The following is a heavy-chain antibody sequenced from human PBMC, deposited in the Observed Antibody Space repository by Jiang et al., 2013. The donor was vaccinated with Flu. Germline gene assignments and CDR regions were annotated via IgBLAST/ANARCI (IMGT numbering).Heavy chain of an antibody. V-gene: IGHV4-39*01. CDR1: GGSISSSSYY. CDR3: ARLGYYDFWSGWENAFDI. J-gene: IGHJ3*02. Sequence: TVSGGSISSSSYYWGWIRQPPGKGLEWIGSIYYSGSTYYNPSLKSRVTISVDTSRNQFSLKLSSVTAADTAVYYCARLGYYDFWSGWENAFDIWGQGTMVTVSS. CDR2: IYYSGST. D-gene: IGHD3-3*01.